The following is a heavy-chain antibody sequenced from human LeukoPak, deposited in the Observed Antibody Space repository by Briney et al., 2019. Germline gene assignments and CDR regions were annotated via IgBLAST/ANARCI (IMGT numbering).Heavy chain of an antibody. V-gene: IGHV4-59*11. CDR2: IYYSGST. CDR1: GGSISSHS. CDR3: AREPALWRGYYYYYYMDV. Sequence: SETLSLTCTVSGGSISSHSRSWIRQPPGKGLEWIGYIYYSGSTNYNPSLKSRVTISVDTSKNQFSLKLSSVTAADTAVYYCAREPALWRGYYYYYYMDVWGKGTTVTVSS. D-gene: IGHD3-3*01. J-gene: IGHJ6*03.